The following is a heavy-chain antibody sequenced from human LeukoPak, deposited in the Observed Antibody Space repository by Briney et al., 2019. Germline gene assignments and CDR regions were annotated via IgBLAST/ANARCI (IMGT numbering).Heavy chain of an antibody. CDR3: ARRGSSSLYDY. Sequence: GGSLRLSCAASGFTFSTYIMNWVRQAPGKGLEWVASISGGSSYIYYADSVKGRFTISRDNARNSPYLQMSSLRAEDTALYYCARRGSSSLYDYWGRGTLVTVSS. D-gene: IGHD6-13*01. V-gene: IGHV3-21*04. CDR1: GFTFSTYI. CDR2: ISGGSSYI. J-gene: IGHJ4*02.